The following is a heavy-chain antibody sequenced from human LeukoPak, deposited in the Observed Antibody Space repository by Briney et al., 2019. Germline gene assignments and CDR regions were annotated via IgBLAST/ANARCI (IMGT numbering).Heavy chain of an antibody. Sequence: SETLSLTCTVSGGSISSRSYYWGWIRQPPGKGLEWIGSIYYSGSTYYNPSLKSRVTISVDTSKNQFSLNLSSVTAADTAVYYCARDRSRWDLLPFDPWGQGILVTVSS. J-gene: IGHJ5*02. V-gene: IGHV4-39*07. CDR3: ARDRSRWDLLPFDP. CDR1: GGSISSRSYY. D-gene: IGHD1-26*01. CDR2: IYYSGST.